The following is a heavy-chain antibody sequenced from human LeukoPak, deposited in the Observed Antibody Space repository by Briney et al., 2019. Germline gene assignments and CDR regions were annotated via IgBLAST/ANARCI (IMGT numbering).Heavy chain of an antibody. Sequence: GESLKISCKGSGYSFTSYWIGWVRQVPGKGLEWMGIIYPGDSDTRYSPSFQGQVTISADKSISTAHLQWSSLKASDTATYYCARQRYYYDSSGYYDIDYWGQGTLVTVSS. CDR1: GYSFTSYW. J-gene: IGHJ4*02. CDR2: IYPGDSDT. D-gene: IGHD3-22*01. V-gene: IGHV5-51*01. CDR3: ARQRYYYDSSGYYDIDY.